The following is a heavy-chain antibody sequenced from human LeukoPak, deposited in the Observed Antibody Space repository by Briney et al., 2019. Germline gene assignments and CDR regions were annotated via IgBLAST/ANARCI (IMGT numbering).Heavy chain of an antibody. V-gene: IGHV1-69*05. CDR1: GGSFRSST. CDR2: IIPIFGTA. D-gene: IGHD3-22*01. Sequence: SVTVSCKASGGSFRSSTFAWVRQAPGRGLEWMGGIIPIFGTANYALQFQGRATITTDESTRTVYMELSSLRSEDTAIYYCARGPLHVALSSGYLKWLDPWGQGSLVIVSS. CDR3: ARGPLHVALSSGYLKWLDP. J-gene: IGHJ5*02.